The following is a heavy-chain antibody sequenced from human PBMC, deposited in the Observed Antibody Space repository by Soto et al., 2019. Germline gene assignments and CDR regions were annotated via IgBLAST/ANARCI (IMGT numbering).Heavy chain of an antibody. CDR3: AREVSRGYSYGYNYYYYGMDV. CDR1: GFTFSSYW. J-gene: IGHJ6*02. D-gene: IGHD5-18*01. CDR2: IKQDGSEK. V-gene: IGHV3-7*01. Sequence: LRLSCAASGFTFSSYWMSWVRQAPGKGLEWVANIKQDGSEKHYVDSVKGRFTISRDNAKNSLYLQMNSLRAEDTAVYYCAREVSRGYSYGYNYYYYGMDVWGQGTTVTVSS.